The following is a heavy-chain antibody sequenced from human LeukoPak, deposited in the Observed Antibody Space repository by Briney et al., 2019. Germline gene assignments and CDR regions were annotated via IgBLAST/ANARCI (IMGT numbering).Heavy chain of an antibody. CDR2: ISGSGGST. D-gene: IGHD3-22*01. J-gene: IGHJ4*02. CDR3: AKFYYDSRGYYDYFDY. V-gene: IGHV3-23*01. Sequence: PGGSLRLSCAASGFTFSSYAMSWVRQAPGKGLEWVSAISGSGGSTYYADSVKGRFTISRDNSKNTLYLQMNSLRPEDTAVYYCAKFYYDSRGYYDYFDYWGRGTLVIVSA. CDR1: GFTFSSYA.